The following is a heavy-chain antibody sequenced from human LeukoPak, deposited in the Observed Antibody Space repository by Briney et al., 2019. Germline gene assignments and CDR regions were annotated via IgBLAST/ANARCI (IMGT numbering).Heavy chain of an antibody. J-gene: IGHJ4*02. D-gene: IGHD3-10*01. Sequence: GGSLRLSCAASGFTVSSNYMSWVRQAPGKGLEWVSVIYSGGSTYYADSVKGRFTISRDNSKNTLYLQMNSLRAEDTAVYYCARVTRFGTSTLDYWGQGTLVTVSS. CDR3: ARVTRFGTSTLDY. CDR2: IYSGGST. CDR1: GFTVSSNY. V-gene: IGHV3-53*01.